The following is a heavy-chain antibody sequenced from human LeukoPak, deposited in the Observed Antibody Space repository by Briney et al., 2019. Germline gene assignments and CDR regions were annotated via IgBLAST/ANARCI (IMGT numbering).Heavy chain of an antibody. J-gene: IGHJ6*02. CDR1: VGTFTSYA. V-gene: IGHV1-69*13. CDR2: IIPIFGTA. D-gene: IGHD6-13*01. CDR3: ARDGGSSWSRLGFRPNYYYYYGMDV. Sequence: ASVKVSGTASVGTFTSYAISWVRQAPGQGLEWMGWIIPIFGTANYAQKFQGRVTITADESTSTAYMELSSLRSEDTAVYYCARDGGSSWSRLGFRPNYYYYYGMDVWGQGTTVTVSS.